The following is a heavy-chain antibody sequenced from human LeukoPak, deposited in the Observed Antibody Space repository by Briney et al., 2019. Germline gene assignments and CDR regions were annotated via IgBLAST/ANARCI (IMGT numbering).Heavy chain of an antibody. CDR2: ISGSGGST. V-gene: IGHV3-23*01. D-gene: IGHD6-6*01. CDR1: GFTFSSYA. J-gene: IGHJ4*02. Sequence: GGSLRLSCAASGFTFSSYAMSWVRQAPGKGLEWVSAISGSGGSTYYADSVKGRFTISRDNSKDTLYLQMNSLRAEDTAVYYCAKDIAARPIIYFDYWGQGTLVTVSS. CDR3: AKDIAARPIIYFDY.